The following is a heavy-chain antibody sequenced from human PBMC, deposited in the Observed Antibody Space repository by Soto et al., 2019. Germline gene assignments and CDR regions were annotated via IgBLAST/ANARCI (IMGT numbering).Heavy chain of an antibody. CDR1: GFTFSSYA. CDR3: ARPDYGSGSYPEY. CDR2: ISYDGSNK. Sequence: QVQLVESGGGVVQPGRSLRLSCAASGFTFSSYAMQWVRQAPGKGLEWVAVISYDGSNKDYADSVKGRFTISRDNSKNPLHLQMNSLRAEDTAVYYCARPDYGSGSYPEYWGQGTLVTVSS. V-gene: IGHV3-30-3*01. J-gene: IGHJ4*02. D-gene: IGHD3-10*01.